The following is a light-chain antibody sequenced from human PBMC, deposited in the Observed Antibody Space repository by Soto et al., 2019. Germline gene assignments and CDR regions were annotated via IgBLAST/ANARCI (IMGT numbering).Light chain of an antibody. V-gene: IGKV1-9*01. CDR2: GGS. CDR3: QQLNSFPIP. Sequence: IQLTQSPSSLSASVGDRVTITCRASQGISSFLAWYQQKPGKAPKVLIYGGSTLQSGVPSRFSGSGSGTDFTLTIGSLKPEDFATFYCQQLNSFPIPFGPGTKVHI. CDR1: QGISSF. J-gene: IGKJ3*01.